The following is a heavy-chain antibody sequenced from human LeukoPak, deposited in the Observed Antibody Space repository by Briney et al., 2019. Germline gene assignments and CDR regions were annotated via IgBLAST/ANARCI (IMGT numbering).Heavy chain of an antibody. D-gene: IGHD3-10*01. CDR1: GYTFTGYY. J-gene: IGHJ6*02. Sequence: ASVKVSCKASGYTFTGYYMHWVRQAPGQGLEWMGWINPNSGGTNYAQKLQGRVTMTRDTSISTAYMELSRLRSDDTAVYYCARDRQELLWFGESPKYGMDVWGQGTTVTVSS. CDR3: ARDRQELLWFGESPKYGMDV. CDR2: INPNSGGT. V-gene: IGHV1-2*02.